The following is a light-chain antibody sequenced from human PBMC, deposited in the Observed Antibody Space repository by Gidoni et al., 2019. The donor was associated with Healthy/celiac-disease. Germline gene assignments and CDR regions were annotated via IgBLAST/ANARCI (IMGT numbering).Light chain of an antibody. V-gene: IGLV1-40*01. Sequence: QSLLTQPPSASGAPAQRVTIPCTGSSSNIGAGYDVHWYQQLPGTAPKLLIYGNSNRPSGVPDRFSGSKSGTSASLAITGLQAEDEADYYCQSYDSSLSAHVVFGGGTKLTVL. CDR2: GNS. CDR1: SSNIGAGYD. CDR3: QSYDSSLSAHVV. J-gene: IGLJ2*01.